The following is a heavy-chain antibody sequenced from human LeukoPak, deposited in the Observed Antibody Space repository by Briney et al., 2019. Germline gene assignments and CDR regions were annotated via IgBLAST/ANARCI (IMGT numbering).Heavy chain of an antibody. CDR3: AKLATSDTGETY. CDR1: GGTFSSYA. V-gene: IGHV1-69*01. D-gene: IGHD3-16*01. Sequence: WASVKVSCKASGGTFSSYAISWVRQAPGQGLEWMGGIIPIFGTANYAQKFQGRVTITADESTSTAYMELSSLRSEDTAIYYCAKLATSDTGETYWGQGTLVTVSS. J-gene: IGHJ4*02. CDR2: IIPIFGTA.